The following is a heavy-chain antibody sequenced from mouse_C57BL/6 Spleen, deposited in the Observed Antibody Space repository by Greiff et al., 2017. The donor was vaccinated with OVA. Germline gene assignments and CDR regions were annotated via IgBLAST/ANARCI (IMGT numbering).Heavy chain of an antibody. J-gene: IGHJ1*03. V-gene: IGHV1-52*01. CDR1: GYTFTSYW. CDR2: IDPSDSET. CDR3: ARTYDGYYDWYFDV. Sequence: QVQLKQPGAELVRPGSSVKLSCKASGYTFTSYWMHWVKQRPIQGLEWIGNIDPSDSETHYNQKFKDKATLTVDQSSSTAYMQLSSLTSEDSAVYYCARTYDGYYDWYFDVWGTGTTVTVSS. D-gene: IGHD2-3*01.